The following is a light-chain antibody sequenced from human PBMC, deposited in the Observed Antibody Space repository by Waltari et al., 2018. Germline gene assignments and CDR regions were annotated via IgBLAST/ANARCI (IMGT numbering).Light chain of an antibody. J-gene: IGLJ1*01. CDR3: SSFRSDHTYV. V-gene: IGLV2-14*03. CDR1: TSAVGGYNF. Sequence: QSALTQPASVSGSPGQSIAISCTGTTSAVGGYNFVSWYQQHPGKAPKLLIFDVTNRPSGVSYRVSGSKSGNTASLTISGLQAEDEADYYCSSFRSDHTYVFGSGTEVTVL. CDR2: DVT.